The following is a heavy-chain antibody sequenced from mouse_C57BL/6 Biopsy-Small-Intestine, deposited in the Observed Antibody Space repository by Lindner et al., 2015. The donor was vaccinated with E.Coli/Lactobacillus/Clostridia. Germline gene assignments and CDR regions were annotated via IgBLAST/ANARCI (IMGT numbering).Heavy chain of an antibody. CDR1: GYTFTSYG. Sequence: SVKVSCKASGYTFTSYGISWMRQAPGQGLEWMGWISAYNGNTKYAQKLQDRVTMTTDTATSTGYMEMRSLRSDDTAMYYCARDEVVLTGYRDYYYNGMDVWGQGTTVTVSS. D-gene: IGHD2-13*01. CDR3: ARDEVVLTGYRDYYYNGMDV. CDR2: ISAYNGNT. V-gene: IGHV1-7*01. J-gene: IGHJ1*01.